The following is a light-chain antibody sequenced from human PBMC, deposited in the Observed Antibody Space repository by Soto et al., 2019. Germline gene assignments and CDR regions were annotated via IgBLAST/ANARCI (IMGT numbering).Light chain of an antibody. CDR1: QSIRKY. V-gene: IGKV1-33*01. Sequence: DIQMTQSPSSLSGSVGDRFIITCRASQSIRKYLNWYQHKPGKVPTLLIYAASSLQSGVPSRFSGSGSGTHFTLTISSLQPEDIATYHCQQYNNLPLTFGGGTKVDIK. CDR2: AAS. J-gene: IGKJ4*01. CDR3: QQYNNLPLT.